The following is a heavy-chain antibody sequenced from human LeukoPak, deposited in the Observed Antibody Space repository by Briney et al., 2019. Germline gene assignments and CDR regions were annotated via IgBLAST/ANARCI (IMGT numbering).Heavy chain of an antibody. V-gene: IGHV4-30-2*01. D-gene: IGHD1-7*01. CDR3: ARDSRLASRTGTFDS. Sequence: SQTLSLTCTVSGGSISSGDYYWSCIRQPPGKGLECLGYIFHNGDTYYNSSLKSRVSFSVDKANKKFSLRLTSVTAADTAVYFCARDSRLASRTGTFDSWGQGTLVIVSS. CDR2: IFHNGDT. CDR1: GGSISSGDYY. J-gene: IGHJ4*02.